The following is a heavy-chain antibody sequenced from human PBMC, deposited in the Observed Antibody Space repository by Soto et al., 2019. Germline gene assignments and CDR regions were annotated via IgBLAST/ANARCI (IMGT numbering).Heavy chain of an antibody. J-gene: IGHJ5*02. D-gene: IGHD1-26*01. CDR3: TRVTGARNWFDP. V-gene: IGHV4-4*02. CDR2: IYYNGAT. CDR1: GGSIYSSDW. Sequence: QVQLQESGPRLVRPSGTLSLTCAVSGGSIYSSDWWSWVRQPPGKGLEWIGEIYYNGATNYNPSLXSGXTISLDKSENHFSLNLTSVTAAETAGYYCTRVTGARNWFDPWGQGARVAVSS.